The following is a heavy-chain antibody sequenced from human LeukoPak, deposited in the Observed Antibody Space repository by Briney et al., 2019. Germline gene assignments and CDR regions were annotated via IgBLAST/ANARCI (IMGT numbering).Heavy chain of an antibody. J-gene: IGHJ4*02. CDR3: ARTDYDFWSGYFGYFDY. Sequence: GGSLEISCQGSGSIFTSYWIGWVRQLPGKGLEWMGIIYPGDSDTRYSPSFQGQVTIAADKSISTAYLQWSSLKASDTAMYYCARTDYDFWSGYFGYFDYWGQGTLVTVSS. D-gene: IGHD3-3*01. CDR1: GSIFTSYW. CDR2: IYPGDSDT. V-gene: IGHV5-51*01.